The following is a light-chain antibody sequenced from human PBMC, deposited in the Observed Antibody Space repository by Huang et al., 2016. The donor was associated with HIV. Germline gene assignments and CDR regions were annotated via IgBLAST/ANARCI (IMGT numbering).Light chain of an antibody. Sequence: VLTQSTGTLSLSPGERVTLPCRASQSVSTNSLAWYQQKPGQTPRLLIYGASMRATAIPDRFSGSGSGTDFTLTISRLEPEDFAIYYCQLYGRSPLGYTFGQGTKLEIK. CDR3: QLYGRSPLGYT. CDR2: GAS. CDR1: QSVSTNS. J-gene: IGKJ2*01. V-gene: IGKV3-20*01.